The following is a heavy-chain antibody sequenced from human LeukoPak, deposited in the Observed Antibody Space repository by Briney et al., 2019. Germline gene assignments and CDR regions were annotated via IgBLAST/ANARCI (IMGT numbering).Heavy chain of an antibody. Sequence: SETLSLTCTVSGGSISSYYWGWIRQPPGKGLEWIGSMYYSGSTYYNASLRSRLTISVDTSKNQFSLKLSSVTAADTAVYYCARHFDRDGYTSNAFDIWGQGTTVTVSS. J-gene: IGHJ3*02. D-gene: IGHD5-24*01. V-gene: IGHV4-39*01. CDR2: MYYSGST. CDR3: ARHFDRDGYTSNAFDI. CDR1: GGSISSYY.